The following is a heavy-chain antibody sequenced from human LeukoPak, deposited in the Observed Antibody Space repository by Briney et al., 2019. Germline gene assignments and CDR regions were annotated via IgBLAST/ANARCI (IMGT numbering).Heavy chain of an antibody. J-gene: IGHJ4*02. V-gene: IGHV5-51*01. CDR2: IYPGDSDT. CDR1: GYSFTSYW. D-gene: IGHD3-22*01. CDR3: TRLIWDYFGTSGYPSAFDY. Sequence: GESLKISCKGSGYSFTSYWIGWVRQMPGKGLEWMGIIYPGDSDTRYSPSFQGQVTISADKSLNTAYLQWSSLKASDTAIYYCTRLIWDYFGTSGYPSAFDYWGQGTLVTVSS.